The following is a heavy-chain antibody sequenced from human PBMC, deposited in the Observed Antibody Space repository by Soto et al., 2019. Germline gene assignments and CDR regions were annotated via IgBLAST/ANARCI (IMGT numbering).Heavy chain of an antibody. CDR1: GFTFSDYW. Sequence: EVELLESGGGLVQPGGSLRLSCEASGFTFSDYWMHWVRQVPGGGLVWVARINDHGAITRYADSVKGRFTVSRDNANSTMFLQMTSLTAEDTAIYYCARGRKYDVLTGYNDYWGQGTLVTVSS. V-gene: IGHV3-74*01. CDR3: ARGRKYDVLTGYNDY. J-gene: IGHJ4*02. CDR2: INDHGAIT. D-gene: IGHD3-9*01.